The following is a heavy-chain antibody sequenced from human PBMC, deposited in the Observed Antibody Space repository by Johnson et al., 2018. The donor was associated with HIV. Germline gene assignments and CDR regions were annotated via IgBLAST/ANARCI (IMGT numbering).Heavy chain of an antibody. CDR2: IYSGGSP. CDR1: GITVSSNY. V-gene: IGHV3-66*01. CDR3: ARAGRLRYFDWLLSAFDI. J-gene: IGHJ3*02. D-gene: IGHD3-9*01. Sequence: VQLVESGGGVVQPGRSLRLSCAASGITVSSNYMSWVRQAPGQGLEWVSVIYSGGSPYYADSVQGRFTIPRDNSKNTLYLQMNSLRAEDTAVYYCARAGRLRYFDWLLSAFDIWGQGTMVTVSS.